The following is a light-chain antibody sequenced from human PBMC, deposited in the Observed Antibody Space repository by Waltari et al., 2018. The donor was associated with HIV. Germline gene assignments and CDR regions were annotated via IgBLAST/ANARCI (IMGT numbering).Light chain of an antibody. Sequence: AIQMSQFPPSLSASVGHIVTITCRASQGIGNDLSWYQQRPGKAPTLLIYAASILQTGVSSRFSGSGSVTDFSLTISSLQPEDSATYYCLQDYIFPYTFGPGTKLDIK. J-gene: IGKJ2*01. CDR1: QGIGND. V-gene: IGKV1-6*01. CDR3: LQDYIFPYT. CDR2: AAS.